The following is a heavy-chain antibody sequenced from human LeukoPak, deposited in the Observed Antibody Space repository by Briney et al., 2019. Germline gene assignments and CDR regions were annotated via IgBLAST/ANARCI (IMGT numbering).Heavy chain of an antibody. J-gene: IGHJ4*02. CDR2: ISSSGSTI. V-gene: IGHV3-48*04. CDR1: EFTFSSYA. CDR3: ARRYGSGSYYNGELNDY. D-gene: IGHD3-10*01. Sequence: PGGSLRLSCAASEFTFSSYAMGWVRQAPGKGLEWVSYISSSGSTIYYADSVKGRFTISRDNAKNSLYLQMNSLRAEDTAVYYCARRYGSGSYYNGELNDYWGQGTLVTVSS.